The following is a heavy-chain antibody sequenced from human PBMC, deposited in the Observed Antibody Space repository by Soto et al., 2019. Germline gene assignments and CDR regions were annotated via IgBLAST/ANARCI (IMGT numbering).Heavy chain of an antibody. J-gene: IGHJ4*02. CDR3: AREGNVRGAVGVDY. D-gene: IGHD3-10*02. V-gene: IGHV4-31*03. CDR2: IYNSGNT. CDR1: GGSISSGGYY. Sequence: QVQLQESGPGLVKPSQTLSLTCTVSGGSISSGGYYWSWIRQHPEKGLEWIGYIYNSGNTFYNPSLESRVTITAHTSKNPFSLKLTSVTAADRAVYFCAREGNVRGAVGVDYWGQGTLVTVSS.